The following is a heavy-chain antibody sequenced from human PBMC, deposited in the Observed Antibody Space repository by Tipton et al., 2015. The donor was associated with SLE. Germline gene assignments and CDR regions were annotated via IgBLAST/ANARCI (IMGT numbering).Heavy chain of an antibody. D-gene: IGHD2-15*01. Sequence: SLRLSCAASGLTFSTYTMNWVRQAPGKGLEWVAVISYDGNNKYADSVKGRFTISRDNSRNTLYLQMNSLRADDTAVYYCATELLDVFDYWGQGTLVTVSS. CDR1: GLTFSTYT. V-gene: IGHV3-30*04. CDR3: ATELLDVFDY. CDR2: ISYDGNNK. J-gene: IGHJ4*02.